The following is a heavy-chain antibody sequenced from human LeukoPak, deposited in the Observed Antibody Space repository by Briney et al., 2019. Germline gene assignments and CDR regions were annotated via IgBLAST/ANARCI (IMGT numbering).Heavy chain of an antibody. V-gene: IGHV3-53*01. CDR2: LYSDGNT. D-gene: IGHD2-15*01. Sequence: GGSVRLSCAASGFTVITNDMTWVRQAPGKGREWVSVLYSDGNTKYADSVQGRFTISRDNSKNTLYLEMNSLSPDDTAVYYCARGVEPLAANALAYWGQGTLVTVSS. CDR1: GFTVITND. CDR3: ARGVEPLAANALAY. J-gene: IGHJ4*02.